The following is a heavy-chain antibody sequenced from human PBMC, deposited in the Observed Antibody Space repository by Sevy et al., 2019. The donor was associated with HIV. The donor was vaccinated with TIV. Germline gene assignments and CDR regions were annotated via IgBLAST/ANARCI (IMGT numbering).Heavy chain of an antibody. CDR2: IWYDGSNK. V-gene: IGHV3-33*01. D-gene: IGHD6-19*01. J-gene: IGHJ4*02. CDR1: GFTFSSYG. Sequence: GGSLRLSCAASGFTFSSYGMHWVRQAPDKGLEWVAIIWYDGSNKKYADSVKGRFSISRDNSKNTLYLQMNSLRAEDTAVYYCAREGIAVAGIGYYFDYWGQGTLVTVSS. CDR3: AREGIAVAGIGYYFDY.